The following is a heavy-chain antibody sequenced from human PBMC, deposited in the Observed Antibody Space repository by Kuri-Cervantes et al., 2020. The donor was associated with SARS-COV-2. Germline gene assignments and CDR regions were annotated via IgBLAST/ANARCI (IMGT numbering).Heavy chain of an antibody. Sequence: GESLKILCAASGFTFSDYYITWIRQAPGKGLEWGSYISSSGSTIYYADSVKGRFTISRDNDKNSLYLLKNSMRAEDAAVYYCARAPPSNYYMDFWGQGTTVTVSS. D-gene: IGHD2-2*01. J-gene: IGHJ6*03. CDR1: GFTFSDYY. CDR3: ARAPPSNYYMDF. CDR2: ISSSGSTI. V-gene: IGHV3-11*04.